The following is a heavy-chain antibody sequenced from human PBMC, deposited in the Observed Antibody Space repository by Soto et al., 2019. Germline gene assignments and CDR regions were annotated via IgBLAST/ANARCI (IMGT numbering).Heavy chain of an antibody. CDR1: GGSISSYY. CDR2: IYYSGST. D-gene: IGHD6-6*01. CDR3: AREYSSSSGRFDP. V-gene: IGHV4-59*01. J-gene: IGHJ5*02. Sequence: SETLSLTCTVSGGSISSYYWSWIRQPPGKGLEWIGYIYYSGSTNYNPSLKSRVTISVDTSKNQFSLKLSSVTAADTAVYYCAREYSSSSGRFDPWGQGTLVTVSS.